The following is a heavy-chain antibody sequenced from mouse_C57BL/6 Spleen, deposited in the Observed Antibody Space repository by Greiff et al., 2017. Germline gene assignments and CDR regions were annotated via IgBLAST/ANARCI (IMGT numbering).Heavy chain of an antibody. CDR3: ARRVNYYGSSYAPYFDY. CDR2: IDPSGSCT. J-gene: IGHJ2*01. CDR1: GYTFTSYW. D-gene: IGHD1-1*01. Sequence: QVQLQQPGAELVKPGASVKLSCKASGYTFTSYWMQWVKQRPGQGLEWIGEIDPSGSCTTYNQKFKGKATLTVDTSSSTAYMQLSSLTSEDSAVYYCARRVNYYGSSYAPYFDYWGQGTTLTVSS. V-gene: IGHV1-50*01.